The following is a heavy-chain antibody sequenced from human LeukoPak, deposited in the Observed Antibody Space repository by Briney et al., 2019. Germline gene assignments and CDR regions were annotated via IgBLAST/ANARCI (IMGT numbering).Heavy chain of an antibody. Sequence: PSETLSLTCTVSGGSISSGGYYWSWIRQPPGKGLEWIGYIYHSGSTYYNPSLKSRVTISVDRSKNQFSLKLSSVTAADTAVYYCARVPGFLEWPYFDYWGQGTLVTVSS. CDR2: IYHSGST. CDR3: ARVPGFLEWPYFDY. J-gene: IGHJ4*02. CDR1: GGSISSGGYY. D-gene: IGHD3-3*01. V-gene: IGHV4-30-2*01.